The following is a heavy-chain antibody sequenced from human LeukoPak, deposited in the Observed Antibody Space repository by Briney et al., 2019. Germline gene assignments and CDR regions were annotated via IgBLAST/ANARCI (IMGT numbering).Heavy chain of an antibody. CDR3: ASLRSYGDYENP. CDR1: GYTSTGYF. Sequence: ASVKVSCKASGYTSTGYFMHWVRQAPGQGLEWMGWINPNSGGTNYAQKFQGRVTMTRDTSISTAYMELSRLRSDDTAVYYCASLRSYGDYENPWGQGTLVTVSS. CDR2: INPNSGGT. V-gene: IGHV1-2*02. D-gene: IGHD4-17*01. J-gene: IGHJ4*02.